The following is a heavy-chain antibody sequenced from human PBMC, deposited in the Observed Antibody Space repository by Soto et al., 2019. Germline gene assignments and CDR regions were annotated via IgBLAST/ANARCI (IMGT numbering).Heavy chain of an antibody. Sequence: EVQLVESGGGLVQPGGSLRLSCAASGFTFSTFVMHWVRQAPGKGLVWVSRINSDGSDTRYADSVKGGFTISRHNAKKPVDLHVCSLRAEDTAVYFCVREGDGYNFWGQGTIVTVSS. J-gene: IGHJ3*01. CDR2: INSDGSDT. D-gene: IGHD5-12*01. V-gene: IGHV3-74*01. CDR3: VREGDGYNF. CDR1: GFTFSTFV.